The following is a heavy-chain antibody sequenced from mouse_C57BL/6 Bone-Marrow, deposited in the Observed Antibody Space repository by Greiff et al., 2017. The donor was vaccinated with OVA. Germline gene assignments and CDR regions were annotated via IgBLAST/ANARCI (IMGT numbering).Heavy chain of an antibody. CDR2: ISSGGSYT. D-gene: IGHD2-1*01. J-gene: IGHJ4*01. CDR3: ARGEGNLYAMDY. V-gene: IGHV5-6*01. Sequence: EVMLVESGGDLVKPGGSLKLSCAASGFTFSSYGMSWVRQTPDKRLEWVATISSGGSYTYYPDSVKGRFTISRDNAKNTLYLQMSSLKSEDTAMYYCARGEGNLYAMDYWGQGTSVTVSS. CDR1: GFTFSSYG.